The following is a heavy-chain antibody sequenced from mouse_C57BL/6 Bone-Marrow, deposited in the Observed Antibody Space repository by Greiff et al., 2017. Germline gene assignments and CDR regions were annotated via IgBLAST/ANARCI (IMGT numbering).Heavy chain of an antibody. Sequence: QVQLQQSGPELVKPGASVKISCKASGYSFTSYYIHWVKQRPGQGLEWIGWIYPGSGNTKYNEKFKGKATLTADTSSSTAYMQLSSLTSEDSAVDYCARGGYSNYRDYWGQGTTLTVSS. CDR3: ARGGYSNYRDY. D-gene: IGHD2-5*01. CDR1: GYSFTSYY. CDR2: IYPGSGNT. V-gene: IGHV1-66*01. J-gene: IGHJ2*01.